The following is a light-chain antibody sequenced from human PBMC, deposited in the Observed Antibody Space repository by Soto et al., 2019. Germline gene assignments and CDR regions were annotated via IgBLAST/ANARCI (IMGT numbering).Light chain of an antibody. CDR2: GAS. V-gene: IGKV3-20*01. CDR3: QQYNSYSSIT. Sequence: TQSPSTLSASVGDRVTITCRASQSISRYLAWYQQKPGQGPRLLIYGASSRATGTPDRFSGSGSGTDFTLTINRLEPEDFALYYCQQYNSYSSITFGQGTRLEIK. CDR1: QSISRY. J-gene: IGKJ5*01.